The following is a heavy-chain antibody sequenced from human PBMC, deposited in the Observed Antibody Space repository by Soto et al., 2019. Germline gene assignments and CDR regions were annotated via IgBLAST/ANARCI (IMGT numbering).Heavy chain of an antibody. CDR1: GFIFSNYA. Sequence: PGGSLRLSCAASGFIFSNYAMNWVRQAPGKGLEWVSGISGSSYSTYYADSVKGRFTISRDNAKNSLYLQMNSLRAEDTAVYYCARDGPLDLGAFDIWGQGTMVTVSS. CDR2: ISGSSYST. V-gene: IGHV3-21*01. D-gene: IGHD7-27*01. CDR3: ARDGPLDLGAFDI. J-gene: IGHJ3*02.